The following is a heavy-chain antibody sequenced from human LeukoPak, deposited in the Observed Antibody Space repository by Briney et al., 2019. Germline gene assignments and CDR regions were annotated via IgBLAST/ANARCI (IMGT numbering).Heavy chain of an antibody. CDR3: ARHVTISGPYDASDI. D-gene: IGHD5-24*01. CDR1: GGSVTSGSYY. Sequence: SETLSLTCSVSGGSVTSGSYYWSWIRQPPGKGLEWIGYIYYSGGTDYNPSLKSRVTISVDTSKNQFSLKLRSVTAADTAVYYCARHVTISGPYDASDIWGQGTMVTVSP. J-gene: IGHJ3*02. V-gene: IGHV4-61*01. CDR2: IYYSGGT.